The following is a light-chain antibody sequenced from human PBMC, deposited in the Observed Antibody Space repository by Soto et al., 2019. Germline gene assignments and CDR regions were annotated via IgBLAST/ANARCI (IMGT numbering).Light chain of an antibody. Sequence: EIVMTQSPATLSVSPGERATLSCRASQSVSSNLAWYQQKPGQAPRLLIYGASTRATDIPARFSGSGSGTEFTLTISSLQSEDFAGNYCQQYNNWPPWTFGQGTKVEIK. V-gene: IGKV3-15*01. CDR3: QQYNNWPPWT. CDR2: GAS. CDR1: QSVSSN. J-gene: IGKJ1*01.